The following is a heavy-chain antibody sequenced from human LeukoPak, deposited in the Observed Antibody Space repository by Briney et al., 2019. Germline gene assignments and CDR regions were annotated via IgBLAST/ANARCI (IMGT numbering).Heavy chain of an antibody. V-gene: IGHV1-2*02. D-gene: IGHD3-10*01. J-gene: IGHJ6*02. CDR3: AILLWFGESYYYYYGMDV. CDR2: INPNSGGT. Sequence: ASVKVSCKASGGTFSSYAISWVRQAPGQGLEWMGWINPNSGGTNYAQKFQGRVTMTRDTSISTAYMELSRLRSDDTAVYYCAILLWFGESYYYYYGMDVWGQGTTVTVSS. CDR1: GGTFSSYA.